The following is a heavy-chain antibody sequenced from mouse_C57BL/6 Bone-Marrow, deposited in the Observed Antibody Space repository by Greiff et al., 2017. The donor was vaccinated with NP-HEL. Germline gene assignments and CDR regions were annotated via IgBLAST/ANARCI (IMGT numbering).Heavy chain of an antibody. CDR2: ISGGGGNT. CDR1: GFTFSSYT. J-gene: IGHJ2*01. CDR3: ARHTTVVAFDY. Sequence: EVQLVESGGGLVKPGGSLKLSCAASGFTFSSYTMSWVRQTPEKRLEWVATISGGGGNTYYPDSVKGRFTISRDNAKNTLYLQMSSLRSEDTALYYCARHTTVVAFDYWGQGTTLTVSS. V-gene: IGHV5-9*01. D-gene: IGHD1-1*01.